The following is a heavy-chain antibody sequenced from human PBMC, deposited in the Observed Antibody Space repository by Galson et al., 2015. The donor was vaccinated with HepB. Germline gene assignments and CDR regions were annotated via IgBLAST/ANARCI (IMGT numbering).Heavy chain of an antibody. D-gene: IGHD3-22*01. CDR3: ARISRVTSGYSPYYFDY. CDR1: GFSLSTSGMC. Sequence: PALVKPTQTLTLTCTFSGFSLSTSGMCVSWIRQPPGKALEWLARIDWDDDKYYSTSLKTRLTISKDTSKNQVVLTMTNMDPVDTATYYCARISRVTSGYSPYYFDYWGQGTLVTVSS. J-gene: IGHJ4*02. V-gene: IGHV2-70*11. CDR2: IDWDDDK.